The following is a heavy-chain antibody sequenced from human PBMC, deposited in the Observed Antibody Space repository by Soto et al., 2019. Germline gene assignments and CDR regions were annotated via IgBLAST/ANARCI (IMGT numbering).Heavy chain of an antibody. J-gene: IGHJ6*02. Sequence: QVQLVQSGAEVKKPGSSVKVSCKASGGTFSSYAISWVRQAPGQGLECMGGIIPIFGTANYAQKFQGRVTITADESTSTAYGVPSSLRSDDSAVYFCATPYIMHTHSTTLMFGHYYYGMDVWGQGTTVTVSS. V-gene: IGHV1-69*12. D-gene: IGHD3-3*01. CDR2: IIPIFGTA. CDR3: ATPYIMHTHSTTLMFGHYYYGMDV. CDR1: GGTFSSYA.